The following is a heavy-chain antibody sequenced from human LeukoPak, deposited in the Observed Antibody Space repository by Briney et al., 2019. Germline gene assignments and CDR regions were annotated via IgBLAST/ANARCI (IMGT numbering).Heavy chain of an antibody. Sequence: SETLSLTCTVSGGSISSSSYYWGWIRQPPGKGLEWIGSIYYSGSTYYNPSLKSRVTISVDTSKNQFSLKLSSVTAADTAVYYCARGGYDILTGYYHFDYWGQGTLVTVSS. J-gene: IGHJ4*02. D-gene: IGHD3-9*01. CDR3: ARGGYDILTGYYHFDY. V-gene: IGHV4-39*07. CDR1: GGSISSSSYY. CDR2: IYYSGST.